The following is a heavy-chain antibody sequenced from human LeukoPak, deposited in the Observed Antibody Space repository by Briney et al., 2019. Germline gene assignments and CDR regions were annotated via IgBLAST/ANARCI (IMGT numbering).Heavy chain of an antibody. Sequence: SETLSLTCAVSGGSFSGYSWSWIRQPPGKGLEWIGEINHSGSTNYNPSLKSRVTISVDTSQNQFSLKLSSLTAADTAVYYCARGGEVVRGVIGLPYYYYMDVWGKGTTVTVSS. CDR1: GGSFSGYS. CDR2: INHSGST. V-gene: IGHV4-34*01. CDR3: ARGGEVVRGVIGLPYYYYMDV. J-gene: IGHJ6*03. D-gene: IGHD3-10*01.